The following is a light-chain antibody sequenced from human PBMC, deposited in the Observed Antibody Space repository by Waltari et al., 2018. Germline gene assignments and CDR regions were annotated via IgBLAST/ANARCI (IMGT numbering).Light chain of an antibody. Sequence: HSALTQPAPVSGAPGQSIPISRTAPCSDVCAFHFVSCYQQYPCKAPQLIIYDVYYRPSGVSQRFSASKSGDTASLTISGLQTDDEADYYCSSYTSISTSVVFGGGTKLTVL. V-gene: IGLV2-14*03. J-gene: IGLJ2*01. CDR2: DVY. CDR1: CSDVCAFHF. CDR3: SSYTSISTSVV.